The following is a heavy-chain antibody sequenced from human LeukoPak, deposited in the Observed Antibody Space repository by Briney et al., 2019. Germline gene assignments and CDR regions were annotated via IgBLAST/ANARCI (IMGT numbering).Heavy chain of an antibody. CDR1: GFTFSSYW. J-gene: IGHJ4*02. V-gene: IGHV3-74*01. Sequence: PGGSLRLSCAASGFTFSSYWMHWVRQAPGKGLVRVSRINSDGSSTSYADSVKGRFTISRDNAKNTLYLQMNSLRAEDTAVYYCARDDRYSAFDYWGQGTLVTVSS. D-gene: IGHD5-18*01. CDR3: ARDDRYSAFDY. CDR2: INSDGSST.